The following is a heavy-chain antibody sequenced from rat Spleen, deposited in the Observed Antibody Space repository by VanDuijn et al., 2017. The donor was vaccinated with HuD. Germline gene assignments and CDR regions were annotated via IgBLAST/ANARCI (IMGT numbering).Heavy chain of an antibody. V-gene: IGHV5-58*01. J-gene: IGHJ2*01. CDR1: GFTFSNYW. Sequence: EVQLVESGGGLVQPGRSLKLSCVASGFTFSNYWMYWVRQAPGKGLEWVSSISSDGINTYYPDSVKGRFTISRHNAENTVYLQMDSLRSEDTATYYCAKSRFYYYDGGYYCFNYWGLGVMVTVSS. CDR2: ISSDGINT. CDR3: AKSRFYYYDGGYYCFNY. D-gene: IGHD1-12*02.